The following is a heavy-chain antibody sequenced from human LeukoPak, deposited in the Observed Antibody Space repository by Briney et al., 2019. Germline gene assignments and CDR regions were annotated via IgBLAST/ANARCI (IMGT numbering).Heavy chain of an antibody. Sequence: PSETLSLTCTVSGDSLSNYYWSWIRQSPGKGLEWIGEVAHKGPTVYSPTLNRKYNPSFKSRVTMSVDPSKNQFSLKLTSVTVADTATYYCVRQGTNSGYYLLDYWGQGHLVIVSS. D-gene: IGHD3-22*01. J-gene: IGHJ4*02. V-gene: IGHV4-59*08. CDR2: VAHKGPTVYSPTLNR. CDR3: VRQGTNSGYYLLDY. CDR1: GDSLSNYY.